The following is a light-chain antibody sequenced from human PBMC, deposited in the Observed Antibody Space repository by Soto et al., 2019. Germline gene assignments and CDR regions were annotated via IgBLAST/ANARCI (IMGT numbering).Light chain of an antibody. CDR3: SSFAGTVWV. Sequence: QSALTQPASVSGSPGQSITISCTGTSSDVGGYNYVSWYQQQSGKAPKVMIYEVTKRPSGVPDRFSGSKAGNTASLTVFGLQAEDEADYYCSSFAGTVWVFGGGTKLTVL. V-gene: IGLV2-8*01. CDR2: EVT. CDR1: SSDVGGYNY. J-gene: IGLJ3*02.